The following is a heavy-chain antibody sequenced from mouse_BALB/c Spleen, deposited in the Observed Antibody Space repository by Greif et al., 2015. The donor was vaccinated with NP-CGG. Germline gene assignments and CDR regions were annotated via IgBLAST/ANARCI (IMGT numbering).Heavy chain of an antibody. CDR1: GYTFTSYV. CDR2: INPYNDGT. Sequence: VQLKESGPELVKPGASVKMSCKASGYTFTSYVMHWVKQKPGQGLEWTGYINPYNDGTKYNEKFKGKATLTSDKSSSTAYMELSSLTSEDSAVYYCARGDYDRVFDYWGQGTTLTVSS. J-gene: IGHJ2*01. D-gene: IGHD2-4*01. V-gene: IGHV1-14*01. CDR3: ARGDYDRVFDY.